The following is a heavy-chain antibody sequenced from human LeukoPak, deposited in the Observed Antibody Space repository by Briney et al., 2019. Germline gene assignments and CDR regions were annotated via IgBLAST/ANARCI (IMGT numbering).Heavy chain of an antibody. J-gene: IGHJ3*02. CDR3: ARDQVTGAFDI. V-gene: IGHV3-21*04. D-gene: IGHD1-1*01. Sequence: DSVKHRFTISRDNAKNSQYLQLNSLRDEDTAVYFCARDQVTGAFDIWGQGTMVIVSS.